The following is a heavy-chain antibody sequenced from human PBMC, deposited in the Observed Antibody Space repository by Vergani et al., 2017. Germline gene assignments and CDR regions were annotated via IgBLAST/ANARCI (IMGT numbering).Heavy chain of an antibody. D-gene: IGHD4-11*01. CDR1: GGSFTSYH. Sequence: QVQLQQWGGGLLKPSETLSLTCVVNGGSFTSYHWTWIRQSPGEGLEWVGDIDHTGRPDYNPSLKSRLTMSVDKSRKQFSLTLISVTATDTAIYFCARVNTETNGHLYYYYYMDVWGQGTAVTVS. CDR2: IDHTGRP. CDR3: ARVNTETNGHLYYYYYMDV. V-gene: IGHV4-34*01. J-gene: IGHJ6*03.